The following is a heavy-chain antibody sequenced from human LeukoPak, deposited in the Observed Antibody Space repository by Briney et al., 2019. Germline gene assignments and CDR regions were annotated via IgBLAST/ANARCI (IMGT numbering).Heavy chain of an antibody. J-gene: IGHJ4*02. CDR2: INPSVGST. V-gene: IGHV1-46*01. D-gene: IGHD4-17*01. CDR1: GYTFTSYY. CDR3: ARDGSPVTHDY. Sequence: ASVKVSCKASGYTFTSYYMHWLRQAPRQGLEWMGIINPSVGSTSYAQKFQGRVTMTRDTSTSTVYMELSSLRSEDTAVYYCARDGSPVTHDYWGQGTLVTVSS.